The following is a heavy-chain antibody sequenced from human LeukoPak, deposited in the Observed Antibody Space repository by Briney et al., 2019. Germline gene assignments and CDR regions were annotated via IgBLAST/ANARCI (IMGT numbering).Heavy chain of an antibody. V-gene: IGHV1-18*01. D-gene: IGHD2-15*01. CDR2: ISAYNGNT. CDR3: ARGRRPKDGGSCLLGD. CDR1: GYTFTSYG. J-gene: IGHJ4*02. Sequence: ASVKVSCKASGYTFTSYGISWVRLAPGQGLEWMGWISAYNGNTNYAQKLQGRVTMTTDTSTSTAYMELRSLRSDDTAVYYCARGRRPKDGGSCLLGDWGQGTLVTFSS.